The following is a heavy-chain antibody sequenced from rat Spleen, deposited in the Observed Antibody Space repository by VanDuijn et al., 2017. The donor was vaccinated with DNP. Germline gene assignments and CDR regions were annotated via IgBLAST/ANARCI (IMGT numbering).Heavy chain of an antibody. CDR1: GVTFRNSW. CDR2: IDADGGST. J-gene: IGHJ2*01. V-gene: IGHV5-58*01. D-gene: IGHD1-6*01. CDR3: AREVYYGWDY. Sequence: EVQLVETGGGLVQPGRSLKLSCVVSGVTFRNSWMFWIRQAPGKGLEWVASIDADGGSTFHPDSVKGRFTISRENAENTVYLQMNSLRSEDTATYYCAREVYYGWDYWGQGVMVTVSS.